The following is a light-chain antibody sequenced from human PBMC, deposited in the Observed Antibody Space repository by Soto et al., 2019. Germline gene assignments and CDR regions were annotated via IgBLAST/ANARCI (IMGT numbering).Light chain of an antibody. Sequence: QSALTQPPSASGSPGQSVTISCTGTSSDVGAYDYVSWYQQHPGKAPKLMIYEINKRPSGVPDRFSGTKSGNTASLTVSGHQAEDEADYYCSSFAGSNNFPYGYGTGSKDTVL. CDR3: SSFAGSNNFPYG. V-gene: IGLV2-8*01. CDR1: SSDVGAYDY. CDR2: EIN. J-gene: IGLJ1*01.